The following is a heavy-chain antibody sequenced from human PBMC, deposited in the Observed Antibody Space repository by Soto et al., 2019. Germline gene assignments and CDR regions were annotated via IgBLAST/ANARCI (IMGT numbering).Heavy chain of an antibody. D-gene: IGHD4-17*01. J-gene: IGHJ6*02. CDR1: GFTFSSYA. V-gene: IGHV3-30-3*01. CDR2: ISYDGSNK. CDR3: ARGPFAYGDWDYYYYYGMDV. Sequence: GGSLRLSCAASGFTFSSYAMHWVRQAPGKGLEWVAVISYDGSNKYYADSVKGRFTISRDNSKNTLYLQMNSLRAEDTAVYYCARGPFAYGDWDYYYYYGMDVWGQGT.